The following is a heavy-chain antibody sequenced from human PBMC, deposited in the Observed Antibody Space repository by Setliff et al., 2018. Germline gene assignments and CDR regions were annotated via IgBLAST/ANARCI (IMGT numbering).Heavy chain of an antibody. V-gene: IGHV1-69*13. Sequence: VKVSCKASGGSFDNFPISWVRQAPGHGLEWMGGIIPMFRTGKYAQRFQGRVTMTRDTSTSTVFMELSSLRSEDTAVYYCARDRNDNYDIWGQGTLVTVSS. J-gene: IGHJ3*02. CDR1: GGSFDNFP. CDR2: IIPMFRTG. D-gene: IGHD1-1*01. CDR3: ARDRNDNYDI.